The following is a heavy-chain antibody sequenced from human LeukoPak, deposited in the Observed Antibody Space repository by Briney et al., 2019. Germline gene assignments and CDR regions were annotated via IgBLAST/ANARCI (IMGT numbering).Heavy chain of an antibody. CDR2: INSDGSST. D-gene: IGHD3-22*01. J-gene: IGHJ4*02. Sequence: GGSLRLSCAASGFTFSSYWMHWVRQAPGKGLVWVSRINSDGSSTSYADSVKGRFTISRDNAKNTLYPQMNSLRAEDTAVYYCARAHAIYDSSGYYLYYFDYWGQGTLVTVSS. CDR3: ARAHAIYDSSGYYLYYFDY. CDR1: GFTFSSYW. V-gene: IGHV3-74*01.